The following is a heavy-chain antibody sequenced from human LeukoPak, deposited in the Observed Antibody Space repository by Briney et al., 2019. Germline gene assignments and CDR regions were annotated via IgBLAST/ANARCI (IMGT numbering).Heavy chain of an antibody. J-gene: IGHJ4*02. CDR3: ARKRYTAMGYFDY. CDR1: GGSISSYY. Sequence: SETLCLTCTVSGGSISSYYWSRIRQPPGKGLEWIGYIYYSGSTNYNPSLKSRVTISGDTSKNQFSLKLSSVTAADTAVYYCARKRYTAMGYFDYRGQGTLVTVSS. CDR2: IYYSGST. D-gene: IGHD5-18*01. V-gene: IGHV4-59*01.